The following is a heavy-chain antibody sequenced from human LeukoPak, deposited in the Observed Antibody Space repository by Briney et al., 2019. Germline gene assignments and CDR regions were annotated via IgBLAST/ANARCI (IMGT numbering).Heavy chain of an antibody. CDR2: INSDGSST. CDR1: GFTFSSYW. D-gene: IGHD2-2*01. Sequence: GGSLRLSCAASGFTFSSYWMHWVRQAPGKGLVWVSRINSDGSSTSYADSVKGRFTISRDNSKNTLYLQMNSLRAEDTAVYYCAKDHYRGDIVVVPAATLDYWGQGTLVTVSS. CDR3: AKDHYRGDIVVVPAATLDY. V-gene: IGHV3-74*01. J-gene: IGHJ4*02.